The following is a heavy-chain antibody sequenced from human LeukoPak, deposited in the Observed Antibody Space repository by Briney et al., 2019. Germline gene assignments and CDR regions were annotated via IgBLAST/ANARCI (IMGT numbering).Heavy chain of an antibody. V-gene: IGHV3-15*01. CDR2: IKSKTDGGTT. CDR1: GFTFGNAW. D-gene: IGHD6-19*01. Sequence: GGSLRLSCAASGFTFGNAWMSWVRQAPGKGLEWVGRIKSKTDGGTTDYAAPVKGRFTISRDDSKNTLYLQMNSLKTEDTAVYYCTTRTLSIAVAGMDYFDYWGQETLVTVSS. CDR3: TTRTLSIAVAGMDYFDY. J-gene: IGHJ4*02.